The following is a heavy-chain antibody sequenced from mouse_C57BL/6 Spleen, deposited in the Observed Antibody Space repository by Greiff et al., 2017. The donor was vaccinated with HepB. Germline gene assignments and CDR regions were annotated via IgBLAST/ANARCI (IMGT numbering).Heavy chain of an antibody. CDR2: IDPSDSYT. Sequence: VQLKQPGAELVRPGTSVKLSCKASGYTFTSYWMHWVKQRPGQGLEWIGVIDPSDSYTNYNQKFKGKATLTVDTASSTAYMQLSSLTSEDSAVYYCARSSYYSIFDYWGQGTTLTVSS. CDR3: ARSSYYSIFDY. J-gene: IGHJ2*01. CDR1: GYTFTSYW. V-gene: IGHV1-59*01. D-gene: IGHD2-5*01.